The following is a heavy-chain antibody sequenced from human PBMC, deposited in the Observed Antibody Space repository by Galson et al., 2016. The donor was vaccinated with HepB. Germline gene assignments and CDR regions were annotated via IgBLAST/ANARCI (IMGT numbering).Heavy chain of an antibody. J-gene: IGHJ6*02. D-gene: IGHD5/OR15-5a*01. CDR2: ISGSGTNT. CDR1: GFTFSNYG. CDR3: AKSLLGVYLVSYYYGMDV. Sequence: SLRLSCAASGFTFSNYGMNWVCQAPGKGLEWVSAISGSGTNTYYDDSVKGRFTISRDNSKNTLFLQMNSLRAEDTAVYYCAKSLLGVYLVSYYYGMDVGGQGTTVTVSS. V-gene: IGHV3-23*01.